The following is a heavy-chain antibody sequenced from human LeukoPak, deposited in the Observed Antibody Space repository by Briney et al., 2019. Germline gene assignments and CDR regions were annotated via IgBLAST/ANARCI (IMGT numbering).Heavy chain of an antibody. D-gene: IGHD3-10*01. CDR3: ARGRSGSLYNWFDP. CDR1: GFTFSSYS. CDR2: ISSSSSYI. V-gene: IGHV3-21*01. Sequence: GGSLRLSCAASGFTFSSYSMNWVRQATGKGLEWVSSISSSSSYIYYADSVKGRFTISRDNAKNSLYLQMNSLRAEDTAVYYCARGRSGSLYNWFDPWGQGTLVTVSS. J-gene: IGHJ5*02.